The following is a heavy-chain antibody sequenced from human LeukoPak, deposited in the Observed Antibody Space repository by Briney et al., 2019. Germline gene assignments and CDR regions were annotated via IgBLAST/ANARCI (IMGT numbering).Heavy chain of an antibody. CDR2: ISDRGDYI. V-gene: IGHV3-21*01. CDR3: ARDSAGNDY. J-gene: IGHJ4*02. Sequence: PGGSLRLSCAASGFTFSNYNMNWVRQVPGKGLEWVSSISDRGDYIYYADSVRGRFTISRDNAKNSLDLHMDSLRAEDTAMYYCARDSAGNDYWGQGTLVTVSS. CDR1: GFTFSNYN. D-gene: IGHD6-13*01.